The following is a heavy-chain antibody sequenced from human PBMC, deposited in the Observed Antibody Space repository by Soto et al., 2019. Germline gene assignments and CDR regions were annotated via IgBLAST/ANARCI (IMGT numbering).Heavy chain of an antibody. CDR1: GGSISSSSYY. CDR3: ARRSSSRGWFDP. J-gene: IGHJ5*02. CDR2: IYYSGST. D-gene: IGHD6-13*01. V-gene: IGHV4-39*01. Sequence: LQLQESGPGLVKPSETLSLTCTVSGGSISSSSYYWGWIRQPPGKGLEWIGSIYYSGSTYYNPSLKSRVTISVDTSKNQFSLKLSSVTAADTAVYYCARRSSSRGWFDPWGQGTLVTVSS.